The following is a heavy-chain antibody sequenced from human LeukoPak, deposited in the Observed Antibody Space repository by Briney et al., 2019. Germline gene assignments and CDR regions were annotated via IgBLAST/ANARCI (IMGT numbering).Heavy chain of an antibody. V-gene: IGHV4-61*02. CDR1: GGSISSGSYY. CDR2: IYTSGST. J-gene: IGHJ4*02. CDR3: ARDRRPYSSYLEGDTGFDY. D-gene: IGHD6-6*01. Sequence: SQTLSLTCSVSGGSISSGSYYWSWIRQPAGKGLEWIGRIYTSGSTNYNPSLKSRVTISVDTSKNQFSLKLSSVTAADTAVYYCARDRRPYSSYLEGDTGFDYWGQGTLVTVSS.